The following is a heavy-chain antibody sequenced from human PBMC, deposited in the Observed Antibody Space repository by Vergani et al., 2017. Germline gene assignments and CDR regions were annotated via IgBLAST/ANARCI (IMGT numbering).Heavy chain of an antibody. V-gene: IGHV4-59*12. D-gene: IGHD3-10*01. CDR2: IYYSGST. CDR3: ARVVRGCMDV. J-gene: IGHJ6*02. CDR1: GGSISSYY. Sequence: QVQLQESGPGLVKPSETLSLTCTVSGGSISSYYWSWIRQPPGKGLEWIGYIYYSGSTYYNPSLKSRVTISVDRSKNQFSLKLSSVTAADTAVYYCARVVRGCMDVWGQGTTVTVSS.